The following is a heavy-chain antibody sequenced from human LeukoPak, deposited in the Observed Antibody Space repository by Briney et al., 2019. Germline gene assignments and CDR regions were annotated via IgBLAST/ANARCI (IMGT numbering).Heavy chain of an antibody. CDR3: ARDETEGYSSGWYLGWFDP. CDR2: IIPIFGIA. J-gene: IGHJ5*02. V-gene: IGHV1-69*04. Sequence: SSVKVSCKASGGTFSSYAISWVRQAPGQGLEWMGRIIPIFGIANYAQKFQGRVTITADKSTSTAYMELSSLRSEDTAVHYCARDETEGYSSGWYLGWFDPWGQGTLVTVSS. CDR1: GGTFSSYA. D-gene: IGHD6-19*01.